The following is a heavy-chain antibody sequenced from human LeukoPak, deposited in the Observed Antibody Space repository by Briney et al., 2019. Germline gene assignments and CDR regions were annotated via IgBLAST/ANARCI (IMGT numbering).Heavy chain of an antibody. D-gene: IGHD1-26*01. J-gene: IGHJ4*02. CDR3: AKEDGGGSYYSIFDY. CDR1: GFTFTNYA. CDR2: ISGSGGST. V-gene: IGHV3-23*01. Sequence: GRSLRLSCAASGFTFTNYALSRVRQAPGKGLEWVSAISGSGGSTYYADSVKGRFTISRDNSKNTLYLQMNSLRAEDTAVYYCAKEDGGGSYYSIFDYWGQGTLVTVSS.